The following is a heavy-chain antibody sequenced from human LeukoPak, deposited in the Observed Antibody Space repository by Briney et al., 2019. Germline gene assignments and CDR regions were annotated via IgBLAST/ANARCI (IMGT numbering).Heavy chain of an antibody. CDR1: GFTFSSYA. Sequence: GSLRLSCAASGFTFSSYAMSWVRQAPGKGLEWVSAISGSGGSTYYADSVKGRFTISRDNSKNTLYLQMNSLRAEDTAVYYCAKDRVAVAGTVPPLFDYWGQGTLVTVSS. V-gene: IGHV3-23*01. CDR2: ISGSGGST. J-gene: IGHJ4*02. CDR3: AKDRVAVAGTVPPLFDY. D-gene: IGHD6-19*01.